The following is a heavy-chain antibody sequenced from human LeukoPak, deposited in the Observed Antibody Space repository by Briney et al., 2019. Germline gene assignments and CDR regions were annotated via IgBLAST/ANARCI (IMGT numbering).Heavy chain of an antibody. CDR2: INHSGST. CDR1: GGSFSGYY. Sequence: SETLSLTCAVYGGSFSGYYWSWIRQPPGKGLEWIGEINHSGSTNYNPSLKSRVTISVGTSKNQFSLKLSSVTAADTAVYYCARGLLWFGRYYFDYWGQGTLVTVSS. V-gene: IGHV4-34*01. CDR3: ARGLLWFGRYYFDY. D-gene: IGHD3-10*01. J-gene: IGHJ4*02.